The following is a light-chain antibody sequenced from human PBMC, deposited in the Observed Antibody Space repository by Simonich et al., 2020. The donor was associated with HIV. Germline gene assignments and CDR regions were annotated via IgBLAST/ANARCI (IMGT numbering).Light chain of an antibody. V-gene: IGKV1-8*01. CDR1: QGISSY. Sequence: AIRMTQSPSSLSASTGDRVTITCRASQGISSYLAWYQQKPGKAPKLLIYAASTLQSGVPSRFSGSGSGTDFTLTISCLQSEDFATYYCQQSYSTPSTFGPGTKVDIK. CDR2: AAS. J-gene: IGKJ3*01. CDR3: QQSYSTPST.